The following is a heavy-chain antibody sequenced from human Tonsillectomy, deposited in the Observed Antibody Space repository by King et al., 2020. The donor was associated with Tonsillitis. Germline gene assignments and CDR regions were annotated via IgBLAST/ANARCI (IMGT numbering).Heavy chain of an antibody. CDR2: IYYRGST. V-gene: IGHV4-61*01. CDR1: GGSVSSGSYY. CDR3: ARDIPHDMSGSNGIFDY. J-gene: IGHJ4*02. D-gene: IGHD3-22*01. Sequence: QLQESGPGLVKPSETLSLTCTVSGGSVSSGSYYWSWIRQPPGKGLEWIGYIYYRGSTNYNPSLESRVTMSVDTSKNQFSLKLSSVTAADTAVYHCARDIPHDMSGSNGIFDYWGQGTLVTVSS.